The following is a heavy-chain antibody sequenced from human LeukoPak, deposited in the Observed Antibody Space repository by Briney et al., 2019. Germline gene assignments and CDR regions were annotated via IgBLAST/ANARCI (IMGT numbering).Heavy chain of an antibody. CDR1: GGSFGGYY. Sequence: SETLSLTCAVYGGSFGGYYWSWIRQPPGKGLEWIGEINHSGSTNYNPSLKSRVTISVDTSKNQFSLKLSSVTAADTAVYYCARGGWGHDYGDYQYWFDPWGQGTLVTVSS. CDR2: INHSGST. CDR3: ARGGWGHDYGDYQYWFDP. J-gene: IGHJ5*02. V-gene: IGHV4-34*01. D-gene: IGHD4-17*01.